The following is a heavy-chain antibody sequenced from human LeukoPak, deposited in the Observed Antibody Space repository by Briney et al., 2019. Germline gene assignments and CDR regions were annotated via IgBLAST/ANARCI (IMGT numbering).Heavy chain of an antibody. Sequence: ASVKVSCKASGYTLTGYYIHWLRQAPGQGLEWMGRVNPISGGTNYARKFQGRVTMTRETSFNTVYMGLTRLTSDDTAVYYCARGAVTNDYQYHYGLDVWGQGTTVTVFS. J-gene: IGHJ6*02. CDR2: VNPISGGT. D-gene: IGHD4-17*01. CDR3: ARGAVTNDYQYHYGLDV. V-gene: IGHV1-2*06. CDR1: GYTLTGYY.